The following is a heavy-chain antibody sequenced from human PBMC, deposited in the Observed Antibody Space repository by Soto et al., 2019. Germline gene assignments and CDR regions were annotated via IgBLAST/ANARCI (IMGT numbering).Heavy chain of an antibody. CDR3: ARDIAAAGFDAFDI. CDR1: GFTVSSNY. CDR2: IYSGGST. J-gene: IGHJ3*02. Sequence: GGSLRLSCAASGFTVSSNYMSWVRQAPGKGLEWVSVIYSGGSTYYADSVKGRFTISRDNSKNTLYLQMNSLRAEDTAVYYCARDIAAAGFDAFDIWGQGTMVTVSS. D-gene: IGHD6-13*01. V-gene: IGHV3-53*01.